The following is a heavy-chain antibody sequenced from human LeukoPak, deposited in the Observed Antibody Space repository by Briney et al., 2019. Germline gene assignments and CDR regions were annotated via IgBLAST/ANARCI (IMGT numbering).Heavy chain of an antibody. CDR3: AREVVGADSSGWFSLRNQYYFDY. D-gene: IGHD6-19*01. CDR2: IYYSGST. Sequence: SETLSLTCTVSGVSISSYYWSWIRQPPGKGLEWIGYIYYSGSTNYNPSLKSRVTISVDTSKNQFSLKLSSVTAADTAVYYCAREVVGADSSGWFSLRNQYYFDYWGQGTLVTVSS. V-gene: IGHV4-59*01. J-gene: IGHJ4*02. CDR1: GVSISSYY.